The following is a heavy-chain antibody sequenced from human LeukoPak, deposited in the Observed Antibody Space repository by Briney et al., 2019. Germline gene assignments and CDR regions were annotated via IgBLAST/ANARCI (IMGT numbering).Heavy chain of an antibody. CDR3: ARAAYDSSGYLTL. CDR1: GFTFSSYG. Sequence: PGRSLRLSCAASGFTFSSYGMHWVRQAPGKGPEWVAVIWYDGTNKYYADSVKGRFTISRDNSKNTLFLQMNSLRAEDTAVYYCARAAYDSSGYLTLWGRGTLVTVFS. V-gene: IGHV3-33*01. CDR2: IWYDGTNK. D-gene: IGHD3-22*01. J-gene: IGHJ4*02.